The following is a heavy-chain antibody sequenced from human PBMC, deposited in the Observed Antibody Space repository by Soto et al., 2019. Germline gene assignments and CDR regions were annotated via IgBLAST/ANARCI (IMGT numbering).Heavy chain of an antibody. Sequence: PGGSLRLSCAVSGFTFGTYRMNWVRQAAGKGLEWIAYISYDSDTIQYADSVKGRFTISRDNAKNSLYLQMNSLRDEDTAVYYCARLYYDYVWGQGTTVTVSS. CDR3: ARLYYDYV. D-gene: IGHD3-3*01. J-gene: IGHJ6*02. CDR2: ISYDSDTI. V-gene: IGHV3-48*02. CDR1: GFTFGTYR.